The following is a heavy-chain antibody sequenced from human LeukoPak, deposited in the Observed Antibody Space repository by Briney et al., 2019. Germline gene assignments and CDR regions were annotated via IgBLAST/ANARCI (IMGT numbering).Heavy chain of an antibody. CDR1: GFIFSDCY. J-gene: IGHJ4*02. CDR2: ISGSGSTI. CDR3: AKYQPGWYYFDY. D-gene: IGHD6-19*01. Sequence: PGGSLILSCAASGFIFSDCYMSRIRQAPGKALEWISYISGSGSTIYYADSVRGRFTISRDNSMSTLYLQMNSLRAEDTAVYYCAKYQPGWYYFDYWGQGTLVTVSS. V-gene: IGHV3-11*01.